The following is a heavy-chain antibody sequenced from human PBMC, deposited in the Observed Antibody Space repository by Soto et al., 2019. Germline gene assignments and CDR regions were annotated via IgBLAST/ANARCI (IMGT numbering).Heavy chain of an antibody. V-gene: IGHV4-34*01. J-gene: IGHJ6*02. Sequence: QVQLQQWGAGLLKPSETLSLTCAVYGGSFSGYYWSWIRQPPGKGLEWIGEINHSGSTNYNPSLKSRVTISVDTSKNQFSLKLSSVTAADTAVYYCASGLAYGFNIYGMDVWGQGTTVTXSS. CDR3: ASGLAYGFNIYGMDV. CDR2: INHSGST. CDR1: GGSFSGYY. D-gene: IGHD3-16*01.